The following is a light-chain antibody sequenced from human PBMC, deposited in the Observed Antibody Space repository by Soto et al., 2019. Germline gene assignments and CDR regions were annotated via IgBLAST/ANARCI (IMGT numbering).Light chain of an antibody. CDR2: KAS. J-gene: IGKJ1*01. CDR3: QHYNSYSEA. V-gene: IGKV1-5*03. Sequence: DIQMTQSPSTLSGSVGDRVTITCRASQTISSWLAWYQQKPGKAPTLLIYKASTLKSGVPSRFSGSGSGTEFTLTISSLQPDDFATYYCQHYNSYSEALGQGTKVDI. CDR1: QTISSW.